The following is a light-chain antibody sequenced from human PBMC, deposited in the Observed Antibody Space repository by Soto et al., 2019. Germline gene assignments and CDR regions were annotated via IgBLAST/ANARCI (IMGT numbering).Light chain of an antibody. J-gene: IGKJ1*01. Sequence: DIQMTQSPFTLSASVGDRVTITCRASRSISNSLAWYQQKPGKAPKILIYKASTLGSGVPSRFSGSGSGTEFTLTISRLQPDDFATYYCQQYAALWTFGQGTKVETK. CDR1: RSISNS. CDR3: QQYAALWT. CDR2: KAS. V-gene: IGKV1-5*03.